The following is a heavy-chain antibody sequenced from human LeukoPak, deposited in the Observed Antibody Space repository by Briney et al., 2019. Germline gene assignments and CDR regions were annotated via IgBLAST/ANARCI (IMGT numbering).Heavy chain of an antibody. V-gene: IGHV4-34*01. CDR3: ARAPPDYDILTGYYRTWFDP. J-gene: IGHJ5*02. D-gene: IGHD3-9*01. CDR1: GGSFSGYY. CDR2: INHSGST. Sequence: SETLSLTCAVYGGSFSGYYWSWIRQPPGKGLERIGEINHSGSTNYNPSLRSRVTISIDTSKNHFALKLSSVTAADTAVYYCARAPPDYDILTGYYRTWFDPWGQGTLVTVSS.